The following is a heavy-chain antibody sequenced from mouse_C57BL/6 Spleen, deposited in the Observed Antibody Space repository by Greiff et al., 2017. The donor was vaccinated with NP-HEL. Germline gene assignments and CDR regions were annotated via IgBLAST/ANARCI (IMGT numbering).Heavy chain of an antibody. CDR3: ARPIGDSSCYAWFAY. D-gene: IGHD3-2*02. Sequence: LQESGAELARPGASVKLSCKASGYTFTSYGISWVKQRTGQGLEWIGEIYPRSGNTYYNEKFKGKATLTADKSSSTAYMGLRSLTSEDSAVYFCARPIGDSSCYAWFAYWGQGTLVTVSA. CDR2: IYPRSGNT. CDR1: GYTFTSYG. V-gene: IGHV1-81*01. J-gene: IGHJ3*01.